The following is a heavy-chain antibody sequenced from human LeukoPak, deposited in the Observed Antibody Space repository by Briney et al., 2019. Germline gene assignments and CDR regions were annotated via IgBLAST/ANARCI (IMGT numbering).Heavy chain of an antibody. Sequence: ASVKVSCKASGYTFTNYGLNWVRQAPGQGLEWMGWINTNTGNPTYAQGFTGRFVFSLDTSVSTAYLQINTLKTEDTAVYYCARGQDYFDSSGYFPVVRHWGQGTLVTVSS. CDR2: INTNTGNP. J-gene: IGHJ4*02. V-gene: IGHV7-4-1*02. CDR3: ARGQDYFDSSGYFPVVRH. D-gene: IGHD3-22*01. CDR1: GYTFTNYG.